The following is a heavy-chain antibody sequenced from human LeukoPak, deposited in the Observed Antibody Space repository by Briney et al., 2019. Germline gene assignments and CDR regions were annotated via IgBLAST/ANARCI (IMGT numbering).Heavy chain of an antibody. V-gene: IGHV4-34*01. CDR2: INHSGST. Sequence: SETLSLTCAVYGGSFSGYYWSWIRQPPGKGLEWIGEINHSGSTNYNPSLKSRVTISVDTSKNQLSLKLSSVTAADTAVYYCARGDYYYDSSGPDGTFDYWGQGTLVTVSS. CDR1: GGSFSGYY. CDR3: ARGDYYYDSSGPDGTFDY. J-gene: IGHJ4*02. D-gene: IGHD3-22*01.